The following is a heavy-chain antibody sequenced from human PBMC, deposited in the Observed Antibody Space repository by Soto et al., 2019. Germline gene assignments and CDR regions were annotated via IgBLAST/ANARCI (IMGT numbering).Heavy chain of an antibody. Sequence: QVQLQQWGAGLLKPSETLSLTCAVYGGSFSGYYWSWIRQPPGKGLEWLGEINHSGSTNYNPSLKSRVPISVDTTKNQFSLKLSSVTAADTAVYYCARGVPHSSSSADYWGQGTLVTVSS. J-gene: IGHJ4*02. CDR3: ARGVPHSSSSADY. V-gene: IGHV4-34*01. CDR1: GGSFSGYY. D-gene: IGHD6-6*01. CDR2: INHSGST.